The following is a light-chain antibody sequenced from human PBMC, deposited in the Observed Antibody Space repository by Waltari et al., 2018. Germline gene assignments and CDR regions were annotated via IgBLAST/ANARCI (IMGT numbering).Light chain of an antibody. CDR3: QQYGSSPLT. CDR1: QSVSSSY. Sequence: EIVLTQSPGTLSLSPGESATPPCRASQSVSSSYLAWYQQKPGQAPRLLIYGASSRATGILDRFSGSGSGTDFTLTISRLEPEDFAVYYCQQYGSSPLTFGGGAKVEIK. V-gene: IGKV3-20*01. CDR2: GAS. J-gene: IGKJ4*01.